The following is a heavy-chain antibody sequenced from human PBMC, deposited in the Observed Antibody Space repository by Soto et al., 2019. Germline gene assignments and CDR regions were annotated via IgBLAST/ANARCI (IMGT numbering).Heavy chain of an antibody. D-gene: IGHD3-22*01. J-gene: IGHJ4*02. Sequence: EVQLLESGGGLVQPGGSLRLSCAASGFTFSSYAMSWVRQAPGKGLEWVSAISGSGGSTYYADSVKGRLTISRDTSKNTLYLQMNSLRAEDTAVYYCAKTLYYYDSSGYQWGQGTLVTVSS. CDR3: AKTLYYYDSSGYQ. CDR2: ISGSGGST. V-gene: IGHV3-23*01. CDR1: GFTFSSYA.